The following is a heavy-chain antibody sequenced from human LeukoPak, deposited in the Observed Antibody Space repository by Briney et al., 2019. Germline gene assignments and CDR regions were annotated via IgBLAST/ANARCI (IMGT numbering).Heavy chain of an antibody. V-gene: IGHV3-21*01. J-gene: IGHJ6*03. CDR1: GFTFSAYT. CDR3: VRGEYSYGPRDYYCYMDV. D-gene: IGHD5-18*01. Sequence: PGGSLRLSCAASGFTFSAYTMNWVRQAPGKGLEWVSSISCSSSYIYYADSVKGRFTISRDNAKNSLPLPMKSLRAEATAVYYCVRGEYSYGPRDYYCYMDVWGKGTTVTAYS. CDR2: ISCSSSYI.